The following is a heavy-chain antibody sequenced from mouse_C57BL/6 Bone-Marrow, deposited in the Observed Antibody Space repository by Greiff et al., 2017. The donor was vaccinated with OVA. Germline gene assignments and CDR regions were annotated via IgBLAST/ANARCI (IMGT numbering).Heavy chain of an antibody. J-gene: IGHJ1*03. Sequence: VQLQESGPELVKPGASVKISCKASGYAFSSSWMNWVKQRPGKGLEWIGRIYPGDGDTNYNGKFKGKATLTADKSSSTAYMQLSSLTSEDSAVYFCARPLGSSYDWYFDVWGTGTTVTVSS. CDR1: GYAFSSSW. CDR2: IYPGDGDT. CDR3: ARPLGSSYDWYFDV. V-gene: IGHV1-82*01. D-gene: IGHD1-1*01.